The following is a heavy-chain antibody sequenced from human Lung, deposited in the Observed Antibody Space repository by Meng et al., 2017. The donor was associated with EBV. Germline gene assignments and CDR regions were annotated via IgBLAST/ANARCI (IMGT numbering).Heavy chain of an antibody. V-gene: IGHV1-2*06. J-gene: IGHJ2*01. CDR1: AYTFAGYY. CDR2: INPNRGGA. D-gene: IGHD3-16*01. Sequence: GQSVQSCAEVKTPGAPRKVFCKASAYTFAGYYMHWVRQAPGQGLEWMGRINPNRGGANYAQKFQGRVTMTRDTSISTAYMELSRLRSDDTAVYYCAREGLVGDLRYFDLWGRGTLVTVSS. CDR3: AREGLVGDLRYFDL.